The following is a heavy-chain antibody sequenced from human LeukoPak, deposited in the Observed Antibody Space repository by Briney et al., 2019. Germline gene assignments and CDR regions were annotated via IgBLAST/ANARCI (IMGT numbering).Heavy chain of an antibody. J-gene: IGHJ5*02. Sequence: SETLSLTCAVYGGSFSGYHWSWIRQPPGKGLEWIGEINHSGSTNYNPSLKSRVTISVDTSKNQFSLKLTSVTAADTAVYYCARRYSSSSYNWFDPWGQGTLVTVSS. CDR3: ARRYSSSSYNWFDP. CDR2: INHSGST. V-gene: IGHV4-34*01. CDR1: GGSFSGYH. D-gene: IGHD6-6*01.